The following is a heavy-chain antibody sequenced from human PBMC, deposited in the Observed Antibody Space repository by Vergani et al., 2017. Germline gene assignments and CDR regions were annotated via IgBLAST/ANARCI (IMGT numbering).Heavy chain of an antibody. J-gene: IGHJ6*03. D-gene: IGHD5-18*01. CDR3: ARVDTATGGGSYYYYYMDV. Sequence: EVQLVESGGVVVQPGGSLRLSCAASGFTFDDYTMHWVRQAPGKGLEWVSLISWDGGSTYYADSVKGRFTISRDNSKNTLYLQMNSLRAEDTAVYYCARVDTATGGGSYYYYYMDVWGKGTTVTVSS. CDR2: ISWDGGST. V-gene: IGHV3-43*01. CDR1: GFTFDDYT.